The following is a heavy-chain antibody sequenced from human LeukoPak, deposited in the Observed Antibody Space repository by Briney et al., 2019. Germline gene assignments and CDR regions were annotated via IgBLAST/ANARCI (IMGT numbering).Heavy chain of an antibody. CDR3: ARRRSGSYERWDY. CDR1: GYTFTSYD. Sequence: ASVKVSCEASGYTFTSYDINWVRQATGQGLEWMGWMNPNSGNTGYAQKFQGRVTMTRNTSISTAYMELNSLRSEDTAMYYCARRRSGSYERWDYWGQGTLVTVSS. J-gene: IGHJ4*02. CDR2: MNPNSGNT. V-gene: IGHV1-8*01. D-gene: IGHD3-10*01.